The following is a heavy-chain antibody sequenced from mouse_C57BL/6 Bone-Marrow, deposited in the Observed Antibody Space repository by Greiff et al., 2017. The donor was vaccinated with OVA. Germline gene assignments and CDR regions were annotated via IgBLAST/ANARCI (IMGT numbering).Heavy chain of an antibody. D-gene: IGHD2-5*01. CDR3: ARPSYDSNGFAY. CDR2: ISSGGSYT. V-gene: IGHV5-6*01. J-gene: IGHJ3*01. CDR1: GFTFSSYG. Sequence: EVQGVESGGDLVKPGGSLKLSCAASGFTFSSYGMSWVRQTPDKRLEWVATISSGGSYTYYPDSVKGRFTISRDNAKNTLYLQMSSLKSEDTAMYYCARPSYDSNGFAYWGQGTLVTVSA.